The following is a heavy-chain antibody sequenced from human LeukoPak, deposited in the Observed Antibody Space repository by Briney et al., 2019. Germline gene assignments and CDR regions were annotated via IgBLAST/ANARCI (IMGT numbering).Heavy chain of an antibody. CDR3: AKDRIVAAAMGAFQH. D-gene: IGHD2-2*01. V-gene: IGHV3-23*01. CDR2: ISPAGGTT. CDR1: GFTFSSEA. J-gene: IGHJ1*01. Sequence: PGGSLRLSCAVSGFTFSSEAMGWVRQLPGGGLEWVSTISPAGGTTYYAESMKGRFTISRDNSKSTLYLQMNSLRVEDTAVYYCAKDRIVAAAMGAFQHWGQGTLVTVSS.